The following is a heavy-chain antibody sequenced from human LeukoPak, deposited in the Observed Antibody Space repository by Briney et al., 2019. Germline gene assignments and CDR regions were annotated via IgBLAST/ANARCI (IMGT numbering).Heavy chain of an antibody. CDR1: GGTFSSYA. CDR3: ARVRGYDFWSGYYSDYYYYMDV. Sequence: SVKVSCKASGGTFSSYAISWVRQAPGQGLDWMGGIIPIFGTANYAQTFQGRVTITTAESTSTAYMALSSLRSEDTAVYYCARVRGYDFWSGYYSDYYYYMDVWGKGTTVTVSS. D-gene: IGHD3-3*01. CDR2: IIPIFGTA. V-gene: IGHV1-69*05. J-gene: IGHJ6*03.